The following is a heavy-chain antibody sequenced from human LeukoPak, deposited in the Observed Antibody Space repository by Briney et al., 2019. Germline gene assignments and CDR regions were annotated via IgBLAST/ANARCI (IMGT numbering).Heavy chain of an antibody. CDR3: ARYRDSGGRLAFDT. D-gene: IGHD2-15*01. V-gene: IGHV4-31*03. CDR1: GGSISSDGYY. Sequence: ETSETLSLTCTVSGGSISSDGYYWSWLRQLPGNGLEWTGYIYYSGTTYYNPSLESRLTMSVDTSKNKCSLKLSSVTAADTAVYYCARYRDSGGRLAFDTWGQGTMVIVSS. CDR2: IYYSGTT. J-gene: IGHJ3*02.